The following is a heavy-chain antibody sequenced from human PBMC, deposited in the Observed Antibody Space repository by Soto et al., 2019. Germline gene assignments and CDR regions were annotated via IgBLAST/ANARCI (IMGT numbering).Heavy chain of an antibody. CDR1: GFTFSRHW. D-gene: IGHD6-25*01. J-gene: IGHJ5*02. CDR2: INDDGSST. CDR3: AREVIAATGTIRWFDP. V-gene: IGHV3-74*03. Sequence: EVQLVESGGGLVQPGGSLRLSCAASGFTFSRHWMHWVRQTPGKGPVWVSRINDDGSSTKYADSVKGRFTIARDNSKDTVFLKMSSLRAEDTAVYYCAREVIAATGTIRWFDPWGQGTLVTVSS.